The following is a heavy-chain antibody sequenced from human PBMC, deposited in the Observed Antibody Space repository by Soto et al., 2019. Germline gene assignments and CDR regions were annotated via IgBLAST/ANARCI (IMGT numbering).Heavy chain of an antibody. CDR3: ATSFGSGYRAFDY. D-gene: IGHD3-10*01. CDR2: FNPILSMS. V-gene: IGHV1-69*02. CDR1: GDTFNFYT. J-gene: IGHJ4*02. Sequence: SVKVSCKASGDTFNFYTINWVRQAPGLGLERMGRFNPILSMSNSALRFQGRVTLTADKSASTAYMVLGSLRSDDTAVYYCATSFGSGYRAFDYWGQGVLVTVSS.